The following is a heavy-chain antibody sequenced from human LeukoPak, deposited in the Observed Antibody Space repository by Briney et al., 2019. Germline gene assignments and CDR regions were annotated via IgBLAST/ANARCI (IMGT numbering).Heavy chain of an antibody. V-gene: IGHV4-34*01. J-gene: IGHJ5*02. CDR2: INHSGST. Sequence: SETLSLTCAVYGGSFSGYYWSWIRQPPGKGLEWIGEINHSGSTNYNPSLKSRVTISVDTSKKQFSLKLSSVTAADTAVYYCERGHGIMITFGGVIVNNWFDPWGQGTLVTVCS. D-gene: IGHD3-16*02. CDR1: GGSFSGYY. CDR3: ERGHGIMITFGGVIVNNWFDP.